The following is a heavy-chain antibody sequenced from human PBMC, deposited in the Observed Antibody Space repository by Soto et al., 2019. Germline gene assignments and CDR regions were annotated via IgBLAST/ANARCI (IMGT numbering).Heavy chain of an antibody. J-gene: IGHJ6*02. V-gene: IGHV1-69*13. CDR2: IIPIFGTA. D-gene: IGHD3-9*01. Sequence: SVKVSCKASGGTFSSYAISWVRQAPGQGLEWMGGIIPIFGTANYAQKFQGRVTITADESTSTAYMELSSLRSEDTAVYYCASPQYYDILTGYTWDYYYGMDVWGQGTTVTVSS. CDR1: GGTFSSYA. CDR3: ASPQYYDILTGYTWDYYYGMDV.